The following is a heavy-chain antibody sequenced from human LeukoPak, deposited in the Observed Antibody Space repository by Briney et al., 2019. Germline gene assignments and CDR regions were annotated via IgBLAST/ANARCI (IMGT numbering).Heavy chain of an antibody. CDR1: GFTFTNYW. J-gene: IGHJ4*02. V-gene: IGHV3-7*03. D-gene: IGHD3-10*01. CDR3: ARAKPKNMVRGLIMRRESRYYFDY. CDR2: IYLDGSRA. Sequence: GGSLRLSCAVSGFTFTNYWMSWARQSPGKGLEWVANIYLDGSRAYYVDSVKGRFTISRDNSKSTLYIQMNSLRAEDTAVYYCARAKPKNMVRGLIMRRESRYYFDYWGQGTLVTVSS.